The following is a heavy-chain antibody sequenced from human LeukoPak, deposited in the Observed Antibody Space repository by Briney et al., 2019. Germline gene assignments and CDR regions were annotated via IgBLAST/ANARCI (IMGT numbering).Heavy chain of an antibody. CDR1: GFTFSSYW. D-gene: IGHD5-12*01. V-gene: IGHV3-7*01. J-gene: IGHJ4*02. Sequence: GGSLRLSCAASGFTFSSYWMSWVRQAPGKGLEWVANIKQDGSEKYYVDSVKGRFTISRDNAKNSLYLQMNSLRAEDTAVYYCARVRGGYGIPRPVFDYWGQGTLVTVSS. CDR2: IKQDGSEK. CDR3: ARVRGGYGIPRPVFDY.